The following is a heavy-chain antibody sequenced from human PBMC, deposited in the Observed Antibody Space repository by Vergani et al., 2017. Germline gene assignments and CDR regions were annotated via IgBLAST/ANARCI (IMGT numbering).Heavy chain of an antibody. D-gene: IGHD2-15*01. CDR3: AGGSCLGGSCYKPLFDY. CDR1: GGSINSHNYY. V-gene: IGHV4-61*02. J-gene: IGHJ4*02. Sequence: QVQLQESGPGLVKPSQTLSLTYTVSGGSINSHNYYWSWIRQPAGKGLEWIGRIHTSGSTNYNPSLKSRVTMSEDTSKNQFSLNLTSVTAADTAVYFCAGGSCLGGSCYKPLFDYWGQGILVTVSS. CDR2: IHTSGST.